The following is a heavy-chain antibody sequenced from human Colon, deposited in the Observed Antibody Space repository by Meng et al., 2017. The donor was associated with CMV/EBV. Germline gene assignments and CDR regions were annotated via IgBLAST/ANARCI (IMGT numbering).Heavy chain of an antibody. D-gene: IGHD2-15*01. CDR3: ARDGGSGIVAVLAIMPYALDM. Sequence: QVQLVQSGAEVQKPGASVKVSCKASGYSFTDYYMHWVRLAPGQGLEWMGRINPSSGGTDFAQKFQGRVTMTKDTSISTAYMELSSLTSDDTAVYYCARDGGSGIVAVLAIMPYALDMWGQGTMVTVSS. V-gene: IGHV1-2*06. J-gene: IGHJ3*02. CDR2: INPSSGGT. CDR1: GYSFTDYY.